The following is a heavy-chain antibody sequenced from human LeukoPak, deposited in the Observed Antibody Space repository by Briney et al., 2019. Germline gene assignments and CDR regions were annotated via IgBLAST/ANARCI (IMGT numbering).Heavy chain of an antibody. Sequence: GASVKVSCKASGYTFTSYDINWVRQATGQGLEWMGWMNPNSGNTGYAQKFQGRVTITTDESTSTAYMELSSLRSEDTAVYYCARVTYYYDSSGYYHDAFDIWGQGTMVTVSS. CDR2: MNPNSGNT. CDR3: ARVTYYYDSSGYYHDAFDI. CDR1: GYTFTSYD. J-gene: IGHJ3*02. V-gene: IGHV1-8*03. D-gene: IGHD3-22*01.